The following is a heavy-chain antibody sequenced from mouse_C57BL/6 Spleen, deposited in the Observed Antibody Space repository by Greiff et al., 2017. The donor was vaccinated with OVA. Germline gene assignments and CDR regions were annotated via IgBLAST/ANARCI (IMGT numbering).Heavy chain of an antibody. CDR3: ASEGLLGAMDY. CDR1: GFSLTSYG. Sequence: QVQLQQSGPGLVAPSQSLSITCTVSGFSLTSYGVDWVRQSPGKGLEWLGVIWGVGSTNYNSALKSRLSISKDNSKSQVFLKMNSLQTDDTAMYYCASEGLLGAMDYWGQGTSVTVSS. J-gene: IGHJ4*01. CDR2: IWGVGST. V-gene: IGHV2-6*01. D-gene: IGHD2-3*01.